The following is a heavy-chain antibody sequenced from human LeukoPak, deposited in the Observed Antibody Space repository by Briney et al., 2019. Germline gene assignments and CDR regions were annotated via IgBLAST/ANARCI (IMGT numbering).Heavy chain of an antibody. CDR3: ARDRDTPLKIDY. CDR2: IRAYNDNT. Sequence: ASVKVSCKASGYTFNIYGINWVRQAPGQGLEWMGWIRAYNDNTNYAQKLQGRVTMTTDTSTSTAYMELRSLRSDDTAVYYCARDRDTPLKIDYWGQGTLVTVSS. CDR1: GYTFNIYG. D-gene: IGHD5-18*01. V-gene: IGHV1-18*01. J-gene: IGHJ4*02.